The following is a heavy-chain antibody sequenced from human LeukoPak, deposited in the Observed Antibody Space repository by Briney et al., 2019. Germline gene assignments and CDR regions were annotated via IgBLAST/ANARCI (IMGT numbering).Heavy chain of an antibody. Sequence: GGSLTLSCVGSGFSFSSFAMSWVRQAPGKGLEWVSAISGSGGSTYYADSVKGRFTISRDNSKNTLYLQMNSLRAEDTAVYYCAFKYYYGSGSYRPGWCDPWGQGTLVTVSS. V-gene: IGHV3-23*01. CDR1: GFSFSSFA. J-gene: IGHJ5*02. CDR3: AFKYYYGSGSYRPGWCDP. D-gene: IGHD3-10*01. CDR2: ISGSGGST.